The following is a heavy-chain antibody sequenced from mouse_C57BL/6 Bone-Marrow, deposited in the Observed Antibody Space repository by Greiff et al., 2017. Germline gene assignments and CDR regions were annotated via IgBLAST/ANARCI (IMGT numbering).Heavy chain of an antibody. Sequence: VQLQQSGAELARPGASVKMSCKASGYTFTSYTMHWVKQRPGQGLEWIGYINPSSGYTKYNQKFKDKATLTADKSSSTAYMQLSSLTSEDSAVYYCARGGKYSNYGGFAYWGQGTLVTVSA. J-gene: IGHJ3*01. CDR3: ARGGKYSNYGGFAY. CDR2: INPSSGYT. D-gene: IGHD2-5*01. V-gene: IGHV1-4*01. CDR1: GYTFTSYT.